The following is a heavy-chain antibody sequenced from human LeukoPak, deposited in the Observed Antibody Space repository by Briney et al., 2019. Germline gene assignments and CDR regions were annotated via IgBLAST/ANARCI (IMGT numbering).Heavy chain of an antibody. J-gene: IGHJ4*02. D-gene: IGHD3-22*01. CDR3: ARDLYRIVVVPNYFDY. CDR2: ISYDGSNK. Sequence: GGSLRLSCAASGFTFSSYAMHWVGQAPGKGLEWVAVISYDGSNKYYADSVKGRFTISRDNAKNSLYLQMNSLRAEDTAVYYCARDLYRIVVVPNYFDYWGQGTLVTVSS. V-gene: IGHV3-30*04. CDR1: GFTFSSYA.